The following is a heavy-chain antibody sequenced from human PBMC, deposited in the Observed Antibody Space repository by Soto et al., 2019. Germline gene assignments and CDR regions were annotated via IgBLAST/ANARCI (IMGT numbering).Heavy chain of an antibody. D-gene: IGHD6-13*01. J-gene: IGHJ5*02. Sequence: PETLSLTCAVSGGSLRSNNWCSWVRQPPGKGLEWIGKIFHSGTTNYNPSLKSRVTISVDTSKNQFSLKLDSVTAADTAMYYCVRDIGAISPWGRGTLVTVS. CDR1: GGSLRSNNW. CDR3: VRDIGAISP. CDR2: IFHSGTT. V-gene: IGHV4-4*03.